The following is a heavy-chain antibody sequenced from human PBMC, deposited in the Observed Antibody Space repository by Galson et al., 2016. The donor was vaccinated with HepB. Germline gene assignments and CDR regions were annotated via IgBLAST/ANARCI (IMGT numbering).Heavy chain of an antibody. J-gene: IGHJ4*02. V-gene: IGHV3-23*01. D-gene: IGHD3-9*01. CDR3: ATNGPQLYFHWLNSFDY. CDR2: ISAPGSIT. CDR1: GFTSSTYA. Sequence: SLSLSCAASGFTSSTYAMSWVRQAPGTGLEWVSAISAPGSITYYAVSVEGRFTISKDNSKNTLYLQMNGLRTEDTAIYHCATNGPQLYFHWLNSFDYWGQGTLVTVSS.